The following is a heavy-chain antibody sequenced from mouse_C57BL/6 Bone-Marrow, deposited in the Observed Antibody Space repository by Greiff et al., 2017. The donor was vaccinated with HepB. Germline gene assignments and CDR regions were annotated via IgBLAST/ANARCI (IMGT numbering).Heavy chain of an antibody. J-gene: IGHJ4*01. D-gene: IGHD1-1*01. Sequence: EVQVVESGAELVRPGASVKLSCTASGFNIKDDYMHWVKQRPEQGLEWIGWIDPENGDTEYASKFQGKATITADTSSNTAYVQLSSLTSEDTAVYYCTTYFFTTGVDTYYYAMDYWGQGTSVTVSS. V-gene: IGHV14-4*01. CDR2: IDPENGDT. CDR1: GFNIKDDY. CDR3: TTYFFTTGVDTYYYAMDY.